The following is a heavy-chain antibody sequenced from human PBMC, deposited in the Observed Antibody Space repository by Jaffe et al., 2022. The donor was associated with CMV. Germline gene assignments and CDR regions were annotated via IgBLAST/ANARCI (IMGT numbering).Heavy chain of an antibody. Sequence: QVQLQESGPGLVKPSETLSLTCTVSGGSISSYYWSWIRQPPGKGLEWIGYIYYSGSTNYNPSLKSRVTISVDTSKNQFSLKLSSVTAADTAVYYCARLKTIQLWSLFYYFDYWGQGTLVTVSS. CDR3: ARLKTIQLWSLFYYFDY. V-gene: IGHV4-59*08. D-gene: IGHD5-18*01. CDR1: GGSISSYY. J-gene: IGHJ4*02. CDR2: IYYSGST.